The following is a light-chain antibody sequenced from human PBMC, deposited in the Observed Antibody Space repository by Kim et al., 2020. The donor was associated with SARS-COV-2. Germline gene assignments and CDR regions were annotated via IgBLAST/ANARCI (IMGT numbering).Light chain of an antibody. CDR1: QNIVDR. V-gene: IGKV3-15*01. CDR3: QQYNDWPT. Sequence: SVSPGKRATLSCRASQNIVDRLAWYQQRPGQAPRLLIHGASTRATDIPARFTGSGSGTEFTLTISSLQSEDFAVYYCQQYNDWPTFGLGTKVDIK. J-gene: IGKJ1*01. CDR2: GAS.